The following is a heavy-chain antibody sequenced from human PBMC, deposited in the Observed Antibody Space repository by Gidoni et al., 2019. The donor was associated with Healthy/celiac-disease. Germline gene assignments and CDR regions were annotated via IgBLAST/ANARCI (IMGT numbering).Heavy chain of an antibody. Sequence: QVTLRESGPALVKPTQTLTLTCTFSAFSLSTNGMCVSWIRPPPGKALEWLALIDWDDDKYYSTSLKTRLTISKDTSKNQVVLTMTNMDPEDTATYYCARMGAYNSRYFDYWGQGTLVTVSS. V-gene: IGHV2-70*01. CDR2: IDWDDDK. CDR3: ARMGAYNSRYFDY. J-gene: IGHJ4*02. CDR1: AFSLSTNGMC. D-gene: IGHD2-21*02.